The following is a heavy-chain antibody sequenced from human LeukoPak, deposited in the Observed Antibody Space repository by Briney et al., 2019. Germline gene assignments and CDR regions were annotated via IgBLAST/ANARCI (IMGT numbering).Heavy chain of an antibody. V-gene: IGHV4-38-2*02. CDR2: IYHSGST. D-gene: IGHD2-21*01. J-gene: IGHJ5*02. CDR1: GYSISSGYY. CDR3: ASGLYSPYNWFDP. Sequence: SETLSLTCTVSGYSISSGYYWGWIRQPPGKGLEWIGSIYHSGSTYYNPSLKSRVTISVDTSKNQFSLKLSSVTAADTAVYYCASGLYSPYNWFDPWGQGTLVTVSS.